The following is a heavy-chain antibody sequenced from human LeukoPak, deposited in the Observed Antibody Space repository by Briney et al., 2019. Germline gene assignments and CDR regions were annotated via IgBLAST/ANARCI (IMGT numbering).Heavy chain of an antibody. J-gene: IGHJ6*03. V-gene: IGHV4-59*01. Sequence: SETLSLTCAIYGGSFSGYYWSWIRQPPGKGLEWIGYIYYSGSTNYNPSLKSRVTISVDTSKNQFSLKLSSVTAADTAVYYCARVGPTTSYYYYYYMDVWGKGTTVTVSS. CDR2: IYYSGST. D-gene: IGHD1-1*01. CDR1: GGSFSGYY. CDR3: ARVGPTTSYYYYYYMDV.